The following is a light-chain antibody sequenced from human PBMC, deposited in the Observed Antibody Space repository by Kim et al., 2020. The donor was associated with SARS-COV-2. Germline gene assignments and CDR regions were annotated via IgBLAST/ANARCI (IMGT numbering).Light chain of an antibody. V-gene: IGLV7-46*01. Sequence: GGKVTVTCGSRHRAVSRWNQLYWFQQKPCQAPRTMIYETSNQHSWSPARLSVSLLGGKAALTLSGALPEDEAEYYCWLYYDGYRIFGGGTQLTVL. CDR3: WLYYDGYRI. J-gene: IGLJ2*01. CDR1: HRAVSRWNQ. CDR2: ETS.